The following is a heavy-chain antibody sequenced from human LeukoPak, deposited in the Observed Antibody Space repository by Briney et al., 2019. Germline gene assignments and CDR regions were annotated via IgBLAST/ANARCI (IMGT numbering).Heavy chain of an antibody. D-gene: IGHD4-17*01. J-gene: IGHJ6*03. V-gene: IGHV3-53*01. CDR3: ARTTVTYYMDV. CDR2: IYSGGST. CDR1: GFTVSSNY. Sequence: PGGSLRLSCAASGFTVSSNYMSWVRQAPGKGLERVSVIYSGGSTYYADSVKGRFTISRDNSKNTLYLQMNSLRAEDTAVYYCARTTVTYYMDVWGKGTTVTVSS.